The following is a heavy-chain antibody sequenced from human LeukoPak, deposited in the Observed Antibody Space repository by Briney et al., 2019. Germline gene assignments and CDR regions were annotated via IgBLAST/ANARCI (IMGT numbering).Heavy chain of an antibody. J-gene: IGHJ4*02. CDR2: IYYRGST. CDR1: GGSITSDH. CDR3: ARGRTFDN. Sequence: SETLSLTCTVSGGSITSDHWNWIRQPPGKGLEWIGCIYYRGSTKCNPSLKSRVTISVETSKNQFSLRLSSVTAADTAVYYCARGRTFDNWGQGTLVTVSS. V-gene: IGHV4-59*01.